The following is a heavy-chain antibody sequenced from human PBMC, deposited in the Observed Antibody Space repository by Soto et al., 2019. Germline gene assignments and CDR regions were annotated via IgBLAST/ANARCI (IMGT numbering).Heavy chain of an antibody. Sequence: SVKVSCKASGGTFSSYAISWVRQAPGQGLEWMGGIIPIFGTANYAQKFQGRVTITADESTSTAYMELSSLRSEDTAVYYCAAYYYDSSGYYDYYYYYGIDVWGQGTTVTVSS. CDR2: IIPIFGTA. CDR3: AAYYYDSSGYYDYYYYYGIDV. V-gene: IGHV1-69*13. CDR1: GGTFSSYA. J-gene: IGHJ6*02. D-gene: IGHD3-22*01.